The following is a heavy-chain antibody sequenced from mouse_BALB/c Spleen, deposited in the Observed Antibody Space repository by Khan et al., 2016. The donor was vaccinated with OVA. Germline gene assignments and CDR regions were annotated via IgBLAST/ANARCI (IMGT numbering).Heavy chain of an antibody. CDR3: ARDGSRYNYAMDY. CDR2: ISYSGST. CDR1: GYSITSDYA. V-gene: IGHV3-2*02. Sequence: VQLKESGPGLVKPSQSLSLTCTVTGYSITSDYAWNWIRQFPGNKLEWMGYISYSGSTNYNPSLKSRISITRDTSKNQFFLQLNSVTTEDTATYHCARDGSRYNYAMDYWGQGTSVTVSS. D-gene: IGHD2-3*01. J-gene: IGHJ4*01.